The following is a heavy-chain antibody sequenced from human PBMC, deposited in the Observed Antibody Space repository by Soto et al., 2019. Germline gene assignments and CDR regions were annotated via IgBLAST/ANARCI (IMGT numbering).Heavy chain of an antibody. CDR2: IKSKTDGGTT. CDR3: TTWDIVVVVAALDDY. J-gene: IGHJ4*02. Sequence: EVQLVESGGGLVKPGGSLRLSCAASGFTFSNAWMNWVRQAPGKGLEWVGRIKSKTDGGTTDYAAPVKGRFTISRDDSKNTLYLQMNSLKTEDTAAYYCTTWDIVVVVAALDDYWGQGTLVTVSS. CDR1: GFTFSNAW. V-gene: IGHV3-15*07. D-gene: IGHD2-15*01.